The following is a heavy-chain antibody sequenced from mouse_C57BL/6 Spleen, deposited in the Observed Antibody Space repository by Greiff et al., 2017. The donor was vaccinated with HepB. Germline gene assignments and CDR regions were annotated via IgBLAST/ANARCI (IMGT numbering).Heavy chain of an antibody. Sequence: QVQLQQPGAELVKPGASVKLSCKASGYTFTSYWMHWVKQRPGQGLEWIGMIHPNSGSTNYNEKFKSKATLTVDKSSSTAYMQLSSLTSEDSAVYYCARSLGSSYVGGYWGQGTTLTVSS. CDR2: IHPNSGST. D-gene: IGHD1-1*01. V-gene: IGHV1-64*01. CDR1: GYTFTSYW. CDR3: ARSLGSSYVGGY. J-gene: IGHJ2*01.